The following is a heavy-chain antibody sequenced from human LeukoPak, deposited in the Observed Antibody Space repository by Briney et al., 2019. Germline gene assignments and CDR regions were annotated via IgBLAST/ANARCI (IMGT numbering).Heavy chain of an antibody. CDR1: GGSISSGDYY. Sequence: KSSETLSLTCTVSGGSISSGDYYWSWIRQPPGKGLEWIGYIYYSGSTYYNPSLKSRVTISVDTSKNQFSLKLSSVTAADTAVYYCARDSWYYYDSSGYYYFDYWGQGTLVTVPS. D-gene: IGHD3-22*01. J-gene: IGHJ4*02. CDR2: IYYSGST. CDR3: ARDSWYYYDSSGYYYFDY. V-gene: IGHV4-30-4*01.